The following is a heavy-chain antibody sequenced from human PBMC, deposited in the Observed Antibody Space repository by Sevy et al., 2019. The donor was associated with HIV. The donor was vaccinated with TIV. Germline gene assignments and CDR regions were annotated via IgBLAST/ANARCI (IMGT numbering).Heavy chain of an antibody. CDR3: ATTKDYYDSSGYPFDY. J-gene: IGHJ4*02. Sequence: ASVKVSCKVSGYSVIEFSMHWVRQAPGKGLEWMGTFDPEDDETTYAQKIQGRVTMTEDTSTDTAYMELSSLRSEDTAVYYCATTKDYYDSSGYPFDYWGQGTLVTVSS. CDR2: FDPEDDET. V-gene: IGHV1-24*01. CDR1: GYSVIEFS. D-gene: IGHD3-22*01.